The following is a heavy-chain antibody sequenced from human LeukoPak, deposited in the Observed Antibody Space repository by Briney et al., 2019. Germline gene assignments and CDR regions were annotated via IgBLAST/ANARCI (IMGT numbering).Heavy chain of an antibody. V-gene: IGHV3-23*01. J-gene: IGHJ4*02. CDR3: AKDHYDFWSGYPYYFDY. Sequence: GGSLGLSCAASGFTFSSYAMSWVRQAPGKGLEWVSAISGSGGSTYYADSVKGRFTISRDNSKNTLYLQMNSLRAEDTAVYYCAKDHYDFWSGYPYYFDYWGQGTLVTVSS. CDR1: GFTFSSYA. D-gene: IGHD3-3*01. CDR2: ISGSGGST.